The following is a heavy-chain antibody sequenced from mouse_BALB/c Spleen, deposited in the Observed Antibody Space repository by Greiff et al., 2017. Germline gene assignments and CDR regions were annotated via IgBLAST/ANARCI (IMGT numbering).Heavy chain of an antibody. V-gene: IGHV1-54*01. CDR2: INPGSGGT. CDR3: ARPGHDYDPFY. J-gene: IGHJ2*01. Sequence: QVQLKESGAELVRPGTSVKVSCKASGYAFTNYLIEWVKQRPGQGLEWIGVINPGSGGTNYNEKFKGKATLTADKSSSTAYMQLSSLTSDDSAVYFCARPGHDYDPFYWGQGTTLTVSS. D-gene: IGHD2-4*01. CDR1: GYAFTNYL.